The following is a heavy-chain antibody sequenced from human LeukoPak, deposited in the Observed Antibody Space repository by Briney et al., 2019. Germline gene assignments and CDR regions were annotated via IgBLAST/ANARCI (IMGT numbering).Heavy chain of an antibody. CDR1: GGSFSGYY. V-gene: IGHV4-34*01. J-gene: IGHJ4*02. Sequence: SETLSLTCAVYGGSFSGYYWSWIRQPPGKGLEWIGEINHSGSTNYNPSLKSRVTISVDTSKNQFSLKLSSVTAADTAVYYCARGSNYWGQGTLVTVSS. CDR2: INHSGST. CDR3: ARGSNY.